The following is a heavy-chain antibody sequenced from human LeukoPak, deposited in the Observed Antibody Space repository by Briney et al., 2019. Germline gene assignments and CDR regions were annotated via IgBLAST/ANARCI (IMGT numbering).Heavy chain of an antibody. CDR3: AREVSANHQNNWFDP. CDR1: GGSFSGYY. J-gene: IGHJ5*02. V-gene: IGHV4-34*01. CDR2: INHSGST. D-gene: IGHD1-14*01. Sequence: SETLSLTCAVYGGSFSGYYWRWIRQPPGKGREWRGEINHSGSTNYNPSLKSRVTISVDTSKNQFSLKLSSVTAADTAVYYCAREVSANHQNNWFDPWGQGTLVTVSS.